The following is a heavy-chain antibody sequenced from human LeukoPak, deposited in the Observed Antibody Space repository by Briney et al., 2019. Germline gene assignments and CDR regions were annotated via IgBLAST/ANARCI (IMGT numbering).Heavy chain of an antibody. J-gene: IGHJ4*02. V-gene: IGHV3-48*02. Sequence: GGSLRPSCAASGFTFSSYSMNWVRQAPGKGLEWVSYISSSSSAIYYADSVKGRFTISRVNAKNSLYLQMNGLRDEDTAVYYCARDHKAAAGRDFDYWGQGSLVTVSS. CDR2: ISSSSSAI. CDR3: ARDHKAAAGRDFDY. CDR1: GFTFSSYS. D-gene: IGHD6-13*01.